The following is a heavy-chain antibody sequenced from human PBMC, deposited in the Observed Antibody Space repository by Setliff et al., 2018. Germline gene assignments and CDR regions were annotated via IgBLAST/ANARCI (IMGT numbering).Heavy chain of an antibody. V-gene: IGHV4-4*07. CDR1: GGSISNYY. Sequence: SETLSLTCTVSGGSISNYYWSWIRRPAGKGLEWIGRIYTSGSTNYNPSLKSRVTMSVDTSKNQFSLKLSSVTAADTAVYYCARKGISALSGAFDMWGQGTMVTV. CDR3: ARKGISALSGAFDM. D-gene: IGHD1-26*01. CDR2: IYTSGST. J-gene: IGHJ3*02.